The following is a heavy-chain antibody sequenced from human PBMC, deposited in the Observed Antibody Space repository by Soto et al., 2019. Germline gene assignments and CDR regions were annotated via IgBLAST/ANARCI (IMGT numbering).Heavy chain of an antibody. CDR1: GYSFTSYW. D-gene: IGHD3-10*01. CDR2: IYPGDSDT. CDR3: AGGGVRGVITRTRDYYGMDV. Sequence: PGESLKISCKGSGYSFTSYWIGWVRQMPGKGLEWMEIIYPGDSDTRYSPSFQGQVTISADKSISTAYLKWSSLKASDTAMYYFAGGGVRGVITRTRDYYGMDVWGQGTTVTVSS. V-gene: IGHV5-51*01. J-gene: IGHJ6*02.